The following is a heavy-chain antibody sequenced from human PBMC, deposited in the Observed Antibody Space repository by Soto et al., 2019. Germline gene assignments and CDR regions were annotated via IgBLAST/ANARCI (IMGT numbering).Heavy chain of an antibody. V-gene: IGHV4-34*01. CDR1: GGSFSGYC. D-gene: IGHD6-13*01. J-gene: IGHJ4*02. CDR2: ISHNGST. CDR3: ARGRRGYTNTWYVD. Sequence: QVHLQQWGAGLLKPSETLSLTCAVYGGSFSGYCWTWIRQPPGKGLEWIGEISHNGSTSYNPSLKSRVTMSVDTYKNHFSLKLTSVTAADTAVYYCARGRRGYTNTWYVDWGQGTLVTVSS.